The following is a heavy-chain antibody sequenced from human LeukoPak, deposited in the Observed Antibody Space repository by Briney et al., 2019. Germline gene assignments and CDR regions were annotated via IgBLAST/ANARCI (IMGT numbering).Heavy chain of an antibody. CDR1: GGSFSGYS. Sequence: SQTLSLTCAVCGGSFSGYSWNWIRQPPVKGLEWIGEINHSGGTNYNPSLKSRVTISVDTSKKQFSLKLSSVTAADTAVYYCARGVDYYGVWGQGTLVIVSS. V-gene: IGHV4-34*01. J-gene: IGHJ4*02. CDR2: INHSGGT. CDR3: ARGVDYYGV. D-gene: IGHD3-10*01.